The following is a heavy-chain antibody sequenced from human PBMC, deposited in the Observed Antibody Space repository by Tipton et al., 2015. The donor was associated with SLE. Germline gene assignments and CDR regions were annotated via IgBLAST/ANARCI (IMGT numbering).Heavy chain of an antibody. J-gene: IGHJ4*02. CDR1: GGSISSSSYY. CDR2: IYYSGST. CDR3: AKAFVVAAFY. D-gene: IGHD2-15*01. V-gene: IGHV4-39*07. Sequence: TLSLTCTVSGGSISSSSYYWGWIRQPPGKGLEWIGSIYYSGSTYYNPSLKSRVTISVDTSKNQFSLKLGSVTAADTAVYYCAKAFVVAAFYWGQGTLVTVSS.